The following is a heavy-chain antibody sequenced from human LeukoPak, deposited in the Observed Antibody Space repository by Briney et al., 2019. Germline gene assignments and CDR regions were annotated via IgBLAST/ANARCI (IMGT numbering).Heavy chain of an antibody. Sequence: PGRSLRLSCAASGFTFSSYAMHWVRQAPGKGLEWVAVISYDGSNKYYADSVKGRFTISRDNSKNTLYLQMNSLRAEDSAVYYCARVSRYYSDSGSYPFFDYWGQGTLVTVSS. CDR1: GFTFSSYA. J-gene: IGHJ4*02. CDR2: ISYDGSNK. V-gene: IGHV3-30*04. CDR3: ARVSRYYSDSGSYPFFDY. D-gene: IGHD3-10*01.